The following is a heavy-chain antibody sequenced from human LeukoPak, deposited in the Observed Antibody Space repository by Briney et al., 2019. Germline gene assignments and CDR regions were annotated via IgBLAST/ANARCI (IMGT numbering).Heavy chain of an antibody. CDR2: IYSGGST. V-gene: IGHV3-53*01. CDR3: ARGRSGIAAANEY. D-gene: IGHD6-13*01. Sequence: GGSLRLSCAASGFTVSSNYMSWVRQAPGKGLEWVSVIYSGGSTYYADSVKGRFTISRDNSKNTLYLQMNSLRAEDTAVYYCARGRSGIAAANEYWGQGTLVTVSS. CDR1: GFTVSSNY. J-gene: IGHJ4*02.